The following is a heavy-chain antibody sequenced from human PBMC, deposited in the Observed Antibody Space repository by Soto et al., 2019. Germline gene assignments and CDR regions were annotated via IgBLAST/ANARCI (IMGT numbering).Heavy chain of an antibody. CDR2: IYYSGST. V-gene: IGHV4-31*03. Sequence: SETLSLTCTVSGGSISSGGYYWSWIRQHPGKGLEWIGYIYYSGSTYYNPSLKSRVTISVDTSKNQFSLKLSSVTAADTAVYYCATVSGYRGYDFYFDYRGQGTLVTVSS. D-gene: IGHD5-12*01. CDR3: ATVSGYRGYDFYFDY. J-gene: IGHJ4*02. CDR1: GGSISSGGYY.